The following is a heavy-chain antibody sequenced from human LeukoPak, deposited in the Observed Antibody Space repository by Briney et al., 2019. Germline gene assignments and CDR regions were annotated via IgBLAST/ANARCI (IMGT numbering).Heavy chain of an antibody. CDR3: AILPGPWYYFDY. D-gene: IGHD2-8*02. J-gene: IGHJ4*02. CDR2: IYHSGST. V-gene: IGHV4-39*07. Sequence: KSSETLSLTCTVSGGSISSSSYYWGWIRQPPGKGLEWIGSIYHSGSTYYNPSLKSRVTISVDTSKNQFSLKLSSVTAADTAVYYCAILPGPWYYFDYWGQGTLVTVSS. CDR1: GGSISSSSYY.